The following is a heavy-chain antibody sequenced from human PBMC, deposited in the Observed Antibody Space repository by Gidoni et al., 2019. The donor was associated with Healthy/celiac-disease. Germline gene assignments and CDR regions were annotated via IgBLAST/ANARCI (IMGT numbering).Heavy chain of an antibody. CDR1: GFTFSSYA. V-gene: IGHV3-23*01. J-gene: IGHJ6*02. Sequence: EVQLLESGGGLVQPGGSLRLSCAASGFTFSSYAMSWVRQAPGKGLEWVSAISGSGGSTYYADSVKGRFTISRDNSKNTLYLQMNSLRAEDTAVYYCAKEVHIAAAGSPYYYYYYGMDVWGQGTTVTVSS. CDR2: ISGSGGST. D-gene: IGHD6-13*01. CDR3: AKEVHIAAAGSPYYYYYYGMDV.